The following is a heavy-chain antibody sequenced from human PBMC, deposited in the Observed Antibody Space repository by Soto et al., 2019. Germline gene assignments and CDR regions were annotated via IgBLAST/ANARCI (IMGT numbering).Heavy chain of an antibody. J-gene: IGHJ5*02. CDR1: GYTFTSYA. Sequence: QVQLVQSGAEEKKPGASVKVSCKASGYTFTSYAMHWVRQAPGQRLEWMGWINAGNGNTKYSQKFQGRVTITSDTSASTAYMELSSLRSEDTAVYYCARGLGYCSGGSCHNWFDPLGQGTLVTVSS. D-gene: IGHD2-15*01. CDR2: INAGNGNT. CDR3: ARGLGYCSGGSCHNWFDP. V-gene: IGHV1-3*05.